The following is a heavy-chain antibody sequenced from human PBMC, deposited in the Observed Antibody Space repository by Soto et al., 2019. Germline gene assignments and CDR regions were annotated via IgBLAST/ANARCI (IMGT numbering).Heavy chain of an antibody. CDR2: ISSTTHYI. CDR1: GFTFTRYS. Sequence: EVQLVESGGGLVKPGGSLRLSCAASGFTFTRYSMNWVRQAPGKGLEWVSSISSTTHYIYYADSMRGRFTISRDNAKNAVYLEMNSQRSEDTAVYYCARESEDLTSNFDYWGQGTLVTVSS. V-gene: IGHV3-21*06. J-gene: IGHJ4*02. CDR3: ARESEDLTSNFDY.